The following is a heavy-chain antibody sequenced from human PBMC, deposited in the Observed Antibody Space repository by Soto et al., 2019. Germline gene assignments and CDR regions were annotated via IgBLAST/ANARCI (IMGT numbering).Heavy chain of an antibody. Sequence: EVQLLESGGGLVLPWGSLRLSCAASGFTFNAYAMTWVRQAPGKGLEWVSAIGGSGGNRYYAASVKGRFTISRDNSKDALDLQMNSLRVEDTAVYYCARVASDYINSVDHWGQGILVTVSS. J-gene: IGHJ4*02. D-gene: IGHD4-4*01. CDR2: IGGSGGNR. V-gene: IGHV3-23*01. CDR3: ARVASDYINSVDH. CDR1: GFTFNAYA.